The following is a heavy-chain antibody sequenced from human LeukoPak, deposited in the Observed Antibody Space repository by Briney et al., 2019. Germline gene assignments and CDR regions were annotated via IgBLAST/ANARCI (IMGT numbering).Heavy chain of an antibody. Sequence: ASVKVSCKASGYTFTSYDINWVRQATGQGLEWMGWMNPNSGNTGYAQKFQGRVTMTRNTSISTAYMELSSLRSEDTAVYYCARRPVYCSGGSCYPNWFDPWGQGTLVTVSS. V-gene: IGHV1-8*01. CDR3: ARRPVYCSGGSCYPNWFDP. D-gene: IGHD2-15*01. CDR1: GYTFTSYD. CDR2: MNPNSGNT. J-gene: IGHJ5*02.